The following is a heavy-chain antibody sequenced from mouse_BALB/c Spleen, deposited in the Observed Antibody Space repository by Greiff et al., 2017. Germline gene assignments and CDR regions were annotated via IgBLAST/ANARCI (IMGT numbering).Heavy chain of an antibody. Sequence: EVKLMESGPGLVKPSQSLSLTCTVTGYSITSDYAWNWIRQFPGNKREWMGYISYSGSTSYNPSLKSRISITRDTSKNQFFLQLNSVTTEDTATYYCARSTTVVATQWGQGTLVTVSA. CDR2: ISYSGST. J-gene: IGHJ3*02. D-gene: IGHD1-1*01. V-gene: IGHV3-2*02. CDR3: ARSTTVVATQ. CDR1: GYSITSDYA.